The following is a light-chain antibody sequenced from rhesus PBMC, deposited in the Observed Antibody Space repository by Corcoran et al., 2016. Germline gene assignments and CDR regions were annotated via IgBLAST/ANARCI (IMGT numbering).Light chain of an antibody. J-gene: IGKJ2*01. CDR2: RAS. Sequence: DIQMTQSPSSLSASVGDRVTITCQASQSLSNYLNWYQQKPGKIPKLLFYRASSLQSGIPSRFRGSGSWTDFTLTISRLQPEDFATYYCQQGYSYPYSFGQVTKVEIK. V-gene: IGKV1S9*01. CDR3: QQGYSYPYS. CDR1: QSLSNY.